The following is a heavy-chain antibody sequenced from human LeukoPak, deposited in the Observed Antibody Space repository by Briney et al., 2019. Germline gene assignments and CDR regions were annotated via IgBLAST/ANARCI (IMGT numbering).Heavy chain of an antibody. D-gene: IGHD3-22*01. CDR2: ISWNSGSI. V-gene: IGHV3-9*01. CDR1: GFTFDDYA. Sequence: GRSLRLSCAASGFTFDDYAMHWVRQAPGKSLEWVSGISWNSGSIGYADSVKGRFTISRDNAKNSLYLQMNSLRAEDTALYYCAKSPDRNGMDVWGQGTTVTVSS. CDR3: AKSPDRNGMDV. J-gene: IGHJ6*02.